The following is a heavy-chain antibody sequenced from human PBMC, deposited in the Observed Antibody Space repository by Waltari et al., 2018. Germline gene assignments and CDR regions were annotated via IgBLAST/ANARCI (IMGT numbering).Heavy chain of an antibody. J-gene: IGHJ6*02. Sequence: EVQLLESGGGLVQPGGSLRLYCAASGFTFSNHAMTWVRQAPGKGLGWVSSIRGPGVSTYYADSVEGRFTISRDNSHNTVYLQMNSLGVGDSALYFCAKPAIVGNTAHFYGFDVWGQGTTVTVSS. CDR3: AKPAIVGNTAHFYGFDV. D-gene: IGHD5-18*01. CDR1: GFTFSNHA. V-gene: IGHV3-23*01. CDR2: IRGPGVST.